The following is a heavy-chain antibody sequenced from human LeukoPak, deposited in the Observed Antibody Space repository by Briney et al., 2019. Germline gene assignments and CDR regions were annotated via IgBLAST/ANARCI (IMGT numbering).Heavy chain of an antibody. D-gene: IGHD5-18*01. V-gene: IGHV4-59*08. CDR1: GGSISSYY. Sequence: SETLSLTCTVSGGSISSYYWSWIRQPPGKGLEWIGYIYYTGSTNYNPSLKSRVTISVDTSKNLFSLKLSSVTAADTAVYYCASHVQDTSMISPLYYFDYWGQGTLVTVSS. CDR2: IYYTGST. CDR3: ASHVQDTSMISPLYYFDY. J-gene: IGHJ4*02.